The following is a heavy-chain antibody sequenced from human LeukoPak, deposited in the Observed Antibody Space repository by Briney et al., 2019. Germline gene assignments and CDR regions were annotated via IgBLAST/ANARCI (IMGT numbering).Heavy chain of an antibody. J-gene: IGHJ5*02. CDR3: ARSAAPRYCSGGSCYHNWFDP. V-gene: IGHV3-33*01. Sequence: GGSLRLSCAASGFTFSSYGMHWVRQAPGKGLEWVAVIWYDGSNKYYADSVKGRFTISRDNSKNTLYLQMNSLRAEDTAVYYCARSAAPRYCSGGSCYHNWFDPWGQGTLVTVSS. CDR1: GFTFSSYG. CDR2: IWYDGSNK. D-gene: IGHD2-15*01.